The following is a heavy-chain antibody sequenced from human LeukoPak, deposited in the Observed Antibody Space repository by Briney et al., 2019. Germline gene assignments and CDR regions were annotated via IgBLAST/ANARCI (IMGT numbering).Heavy chain of an antibody. CDR3: ARDRPRMVATYYFDY. CDR1: GFTFNTYT. CDR2: ISGSSGII. J-gene: IGHJ4*02. Sequence: GGSLRLSCAASGFTFNTYTMNWVRQAPGKGLEWVSYISGSSGIIDYADSVRVRFTISRDNAKNSLYLQMNSLRAEDTAVYYCARDRPRMVATYYFDYWGQGTLVTVSS. D-gene: IGHD5-12*01. V-gene: IGHV3-48*01.